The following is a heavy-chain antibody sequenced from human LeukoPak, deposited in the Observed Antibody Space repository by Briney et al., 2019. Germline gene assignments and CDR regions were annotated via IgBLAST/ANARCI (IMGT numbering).Heavy chain of an antibody. J-gene: IGHJ4*02. V-gene: IGHV3-30*04. D-gene: IGHD3-22*01. CDR2: ISYDGSNK. Sequence: GRSLRLSCAASGFTFSSYAMHWVRQAPGKGLEWVAVISYDGSNKYYADSVKGRFTISRDNSKNTLYLQMNSLRAEDTAAYYCARDRHYYDSSGIDYWGQGTLVTVSS. CDR1: GFTFSSYA. CDR3: ARDRHYYDSSGIDY.